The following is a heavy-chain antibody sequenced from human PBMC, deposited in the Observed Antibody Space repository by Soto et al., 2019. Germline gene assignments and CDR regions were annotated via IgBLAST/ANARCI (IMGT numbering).Heavy chain of an antibody. CDR2: ISSGGSAI. V-gene: IGHV3-11*01. Sequence: QVQLVESGGGLVKPGGSLRLSCAASGFTFSDHYMSWIRQAPRKGLEWVSYISSGGSAIYYADSVKGRFTISRDNDKNSLYKQRNSLKAEDTAVYYCARVKECSSTSCYARDAFDVWGQGTMVTVSS. CDR3: ARVKECSSTSCYARDAFDV. J-gene: IGHJ3*01. CDR1: GFTFSDHY. D-gene: IGHD2-2*01.